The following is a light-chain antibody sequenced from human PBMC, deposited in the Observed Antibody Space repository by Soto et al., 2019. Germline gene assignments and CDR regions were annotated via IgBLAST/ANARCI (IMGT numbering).Light chain of an antibody. Sequence: DIQMTQSPSSVSASVGDRVTITCRASQDIGSWLAWYQQKPGKDPDLLIYGASSLQSGVPSRFYGSGSGTDFTLTISSLQPEDFATYYCQQGGSFPITFGQGTRLEIK. CDR1: QDIGSW. V-gene: IGKV1-12*01. J-gene: IGKJ5*01. CDR2: GAS. CDR3: QQGGSFPIT.